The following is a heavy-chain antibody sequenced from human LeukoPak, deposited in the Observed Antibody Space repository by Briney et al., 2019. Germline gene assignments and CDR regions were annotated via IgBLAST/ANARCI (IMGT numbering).Heavy chain of an antibody. Sequence: PSETLSLTCTVSGGSISSSNYYWSWIRQPPGKGLEWIGYIYYSGSTNYNPSLKSRVTISVDTSKNQFSLKLSSVTAADTAVYYCAKSLNIAVAGIGYWGQGTLVTVSS. J-gene: IGHJ4*02. CDR3: AKSLNIAVAGIGY. D-gene: IGHD6-19*01. V-gene: IGHV4-61*01. CDR2: IYYSGST. CDR1: GGSISSSNYY.